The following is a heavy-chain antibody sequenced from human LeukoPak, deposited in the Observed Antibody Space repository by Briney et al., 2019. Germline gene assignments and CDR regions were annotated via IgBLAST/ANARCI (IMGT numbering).Heavy chain of an antibody. CDR3: ARDKRRYFDS. V-gene: IGHV3-66*01. CDR2: MYSGGST. Sequence: GGSLRLSCGVSGISVRNNFMTWVRQAPGKGLEWVSAMYSGGSTDYADSARDRFTISRDESRNMVFLHMTNLRVDDTAVYYCARDKRRYFDSWGQGTLVTVSS. D-gene: IGHD3-9*01. J-gene: IGHJ4*02. CDR1: GISVRNNF.